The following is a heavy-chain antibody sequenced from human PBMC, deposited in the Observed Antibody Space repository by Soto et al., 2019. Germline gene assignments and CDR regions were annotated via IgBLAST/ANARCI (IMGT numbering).Heavy chain of an antibody. V-gene: IGHV4-59*08. J-gene: IGHJ6*03. Sequence: QVQLQESGPGLVKPSETLSLTCTVSGGSISSYYWSWIRQPPGKGLEWIGYIYYSGSTNYNPSLKSRFTISVDTTKNQFSLKLSSVTAADTAVYYCARHGIVVVPAAIIYYYYYMDVWGKGTTVTVSS. CDR3: ARHGIVVVPAAIIYYYYYMDV. CDR2: IYYSGST. CDR1: GGSISSYY. D-gene: IGHD2-2*01.